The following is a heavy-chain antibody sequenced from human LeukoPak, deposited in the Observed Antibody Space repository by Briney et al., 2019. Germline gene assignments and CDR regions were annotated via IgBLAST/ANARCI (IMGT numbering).Heavy chain of an antibody. CDR2: IIPIFGTA. CDR1: GGTFSSYA. J-gene: IGHJ4*02. Sequence: SVKVSCKASGGTFSSYAISWVRQAPGQGLEWMGRIIPIFGTANYTQKFQGRVTITTDESTSTAYMELSSLRSEDTAVYYCARGYYDSSGYYDDFGFDYWGQGTLVTVSS. D-gene: IGHD3-22*01. CDR3: ARGYYDSSGYYDDFGFDY. V-gene: IGHV1-69*05.